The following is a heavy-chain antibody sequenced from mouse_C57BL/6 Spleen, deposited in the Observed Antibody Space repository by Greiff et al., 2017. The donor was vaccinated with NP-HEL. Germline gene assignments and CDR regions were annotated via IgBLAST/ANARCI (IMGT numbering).Heavy chain of an antibody. CDR3: ARAGEAQATRSKAMGY. J-gene: IGHJ4*01. V-gene: IGHV1-50*01. CDR1: GYTFTSYW. D-gene: IGHD3-2*02. CDR2: IDPYNSYT. Sequence: VQLQQPGAELVKPGASVKLSCKASGYTFTSYWMQWVKQRPGQGLEWIGDIDPYNSYTNYNQKFKGKATLTVDTSSSTAYMQLRSLTSEDSGVDYCARAGEAQATRSKAMGYWGQGTSVTVSS.